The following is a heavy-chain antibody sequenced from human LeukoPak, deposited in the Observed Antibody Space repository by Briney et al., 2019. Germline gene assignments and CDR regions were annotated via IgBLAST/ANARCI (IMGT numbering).Heavy chain of an antibody. D-gene: IGHD1-14*01. Sequence: PGRSLRLSCEASGFTFNRYAFHWVRQAPGKGLEWVALISYDGSNKYTADSVKGRFTIPRDSSKNTLFLQMGSLRTEDTAMYYCARGRTGAWDAFDVWGRGTLVTVSS. CDR1: GFTFNRYA. CDR3: ARGRTGAWDAFDV. CDR2: ISYDGSNK. V-gene: IGHV3-30*04. J-gene: IGHJ3*01.